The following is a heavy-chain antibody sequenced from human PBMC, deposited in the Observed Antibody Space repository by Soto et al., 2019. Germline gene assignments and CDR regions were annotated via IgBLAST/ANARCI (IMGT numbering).Heavy chain of an antibody. V-gene: IGHV1-69*01. CDR3: ARYYYDSSGYYLDYCYGMDV. CDR2: IIPIFGTA. J-gene: IGHJ6*02. CDR1: GGTFSSYA. Sequence: QVQLVQSGAEVKKPGSSVKVSCKASGGTFSSYAISWVRQAPGQGLEWMGGIIPIFGTANYAQKFQGRVTITADESTSTAYMELSSLRSEDTAVYYCARYYYDSSGYYLDYCYGMDVWGQGTTVTVSS. D-gene: IGHD3-22*01.